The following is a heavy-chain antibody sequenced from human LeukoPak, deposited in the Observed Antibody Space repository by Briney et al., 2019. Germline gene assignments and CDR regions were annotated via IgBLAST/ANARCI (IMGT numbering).Heavy chain of an antibody. Sequence: GRSLRLSCTASGFTFGDYAMSWVRQAPGKGLEWVGFIRSKAYGGTTEYAASVKGRFTISRDDSKSIAYLQMNSLKTEDTAVYYCTSNLWFGELFSDYWGQGTLVTVSS. J-gene: IGHJ4*02. D-gene: IGHD3-10*01. CDR3: TSNLWFGELFSDY. V-gene: IGHV3-49*04. CDR1: GFTFGDYA. CDR2: IRSKAYGGTT.